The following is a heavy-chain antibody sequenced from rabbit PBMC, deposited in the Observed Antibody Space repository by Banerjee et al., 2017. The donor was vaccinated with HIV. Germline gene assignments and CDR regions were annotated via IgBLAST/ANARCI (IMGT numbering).Heavy chain of an antibody. D-gene: IGHD6-1*01. CDR3: ASSVGYNYASFGL. Sequence: QEQLVESGGGLVQPEGSLTLTCTASGFDFSSNVMCWVRQAPGKGLEWIACIYTGSSGDTYYASWAKGRFTISKTSSTTVTLQMPSLTAADTATYFCASSVGYNYASFGLWGPGTLVTVS. J-gene: IGHJ6*01. CDR2: IYTGSSGDT. CDR1: GFDFSSNV. V-gene: IGHV1S45*01.